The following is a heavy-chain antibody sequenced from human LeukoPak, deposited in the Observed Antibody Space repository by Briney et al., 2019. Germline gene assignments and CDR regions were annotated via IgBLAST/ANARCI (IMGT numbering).Heavy chain of an antibody. CDR3: ARWGVVGMAIYYYYYYMDV. V-gene: IGHV3-7*01. CDR1: GFTFSSYW. J-gene: IGHJ6*03. D-gene: IGHD3-10*01. Sequence: PGGSLRLSCAASGFTFSSYWMSWVRQAPGKGLEWVANIKQDGSEKYYVDSVKGRFTISRDNAKNSLYPQINSLRAEDTAVYYCARWGVVGMAIYYYYYYMDVWGKGTTVTVSS. CDR2: IKQDGSEK.